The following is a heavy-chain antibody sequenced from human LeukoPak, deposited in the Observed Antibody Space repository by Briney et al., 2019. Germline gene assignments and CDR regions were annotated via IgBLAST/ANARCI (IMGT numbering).Heavy chain of an antibody. CDR3: ARGVAVAQPYYFDY. CDR1: GFTFSSQS. CDR2: ISSSSGDI. Sequence: GGSLRLSHAPSGFTFSSQSMIWVAQAPGKGLEWVSPISSSSGDIYYADSVKGRFTISRDNAKNSLYLQMNSLRAEDTAVYYCARGVAVAQPYYFDYWGQGALVTVSS. D-gene: IGHD6-19*01. V-gene: IGHV3-21*01. J-gene: IGHJ4*02.